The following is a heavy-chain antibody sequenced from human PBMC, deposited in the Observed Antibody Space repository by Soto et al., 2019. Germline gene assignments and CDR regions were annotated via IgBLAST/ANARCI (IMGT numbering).Heavy chain of an antibody. CDR1: GFTVNSNY. J-gene: IGHJ6*02. CDR2: TNTGGTT. V-gene: IGHV3-53*02. D-gene: IGHD3-10*01. Sequence: EVQVLATGGGLIQPGGSLRLSCAASGFTVNSNYMSWVRQAPGEGLQWVSITNTGGTTYYADSVKGRFTVSRDNSKNTLYLQMNSLRAEDTAVYYCAKGVGFILAVWGQGTKVSVSS. CDR3: AKGVGFILAV.